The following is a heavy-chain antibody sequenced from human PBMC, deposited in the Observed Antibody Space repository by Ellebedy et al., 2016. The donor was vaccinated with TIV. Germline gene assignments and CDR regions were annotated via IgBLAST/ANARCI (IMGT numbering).Heavy chain of an antibody. CDR3: TTVLYDGGRSQVEADV. J-gene: IGHJ2*01. CDR2: IRSYSDGGTA. D-gene: IGHD3-16*01. V-gene: IGHV3-15*01. Sequence: GGSLRLSXAASGFTFSVAYMTWVRQAPGQGLEWVGRIRSYSDGGTADYAAAVKDRFIISRDDSENTVHLQMNSLKIEDSGIYYCTTVLYDGGRSQVEADVWGRGTRVTVSS. CDR1: GFTFSVAY.